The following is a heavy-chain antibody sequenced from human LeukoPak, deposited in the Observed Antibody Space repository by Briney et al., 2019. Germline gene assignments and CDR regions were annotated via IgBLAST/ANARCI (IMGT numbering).Heavy chain of an antibody. CDR2: INRNSGGT. D-gene: IGHD2-2*03. J-gene: IGHJ4*02. Sequence: GSVRVSCTASGYTFTGYDMHWVRQAPGQGLEWMGWINRNSGGTNYAQKFQGRVTMTRDTSISTAYMELSRLRSDDTAVYYCARRAPGYCSSTSCYPGDYWGQGTLVTVSS. CDR1: GYTFTGYD. CDR3: ARRAPGYCSSTSCYPGDY. V-gene: IGHV1-2*02.